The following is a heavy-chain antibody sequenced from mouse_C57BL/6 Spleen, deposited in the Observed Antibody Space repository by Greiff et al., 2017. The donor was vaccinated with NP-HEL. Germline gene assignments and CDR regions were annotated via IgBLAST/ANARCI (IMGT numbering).Heavy chain of an antibody. CDR2: INPNNGGT. Sequence: VQLQQSGPELVKPGASVKISCKASGYTFTDYYMNWVKQSHGKSLEWIGDINPNNGGTSYNQKFKGKATLTVDKSSSTAYMELRSLTSEDSAVYYCARGAGYEGFAYWGQGTLVTVSA. CDR3: ARGAGYEGFAY. D-gene: IGHD2-10*02. J-gene: IGHJ3*01. V-gene: IGHV1-26*01. CDR1: GYTFTDYY.